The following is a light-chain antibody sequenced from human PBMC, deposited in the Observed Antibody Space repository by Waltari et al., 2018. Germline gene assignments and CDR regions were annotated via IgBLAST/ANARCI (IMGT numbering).Light chain of an antibody. J-gene: IGKJ4*01. CDR1: QSVSKH. Sequence: EIVLTQSPVTLSLSPGDRATISCRASQSVSKHLAWYQQKTGQPPRLLIYDATSRATGIPARFSGSGSGTDFTLTISSLEPEDFAVYYCQQRANWPPGLTFGGGTKVEIK. V-gene: IGKV3-11*01. CDR3: QQRANWPPGLT. CDR2: DAT.